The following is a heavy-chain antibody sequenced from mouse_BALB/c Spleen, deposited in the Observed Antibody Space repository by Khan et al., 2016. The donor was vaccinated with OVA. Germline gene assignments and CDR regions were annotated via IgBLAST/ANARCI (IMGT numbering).Heavy chain of an antibody. CDR1: GFSLSNYG. CDR3: DRGGLAFAF. Sequence: QVQLKQSGPGLVQPSQSLSLTCTVSGFSLSNYGVPWVRQSPGQGLEWLGAICRGASTAFNAAFISRMTISTYDSTSQVFFTMNRLQTNDSAIDCSDRGGLAFAFWGQGTLVTVSA. CDR2: ICRGAST. D-gene: IGHD6-1*01. V-gene: IGHV2-2*02. J-gene: IGHJ3*01.